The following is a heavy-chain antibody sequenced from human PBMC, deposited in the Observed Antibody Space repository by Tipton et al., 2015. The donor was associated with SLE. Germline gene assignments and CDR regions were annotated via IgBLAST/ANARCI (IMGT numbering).Heavy chain of an antibody. V-gene: IGHV4-61*09. CDR2: IYTSGST. CDR3: AAEYYSSSWIHPIDF. CDR1: GGSISSDTYY. J-gene: IGHJ4*02. D-gene: IGHD6-6*01. Sequence: TLSLTCIVSGGSISSDTYYWSWLRQPAGKGLEWIGHIYTSGSTNYNPSLKTRVTISVDMSKNQFSPKLTSVTAADTAVYYCAAEYYSSSWIHPIDFWGQGTLVTVSS.